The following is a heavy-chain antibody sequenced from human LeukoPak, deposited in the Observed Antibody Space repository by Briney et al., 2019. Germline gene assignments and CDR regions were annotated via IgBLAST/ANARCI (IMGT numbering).Heavy chain of an antibody. V-gene: IGHV4-34*01. CDR3: ARDELAVAGTHIFDY. CDR1: GGSIRSYY. Sequence: SETLSLTCTVSGGSIRSYYWSWIRQPPGKGLEWIGEINHSGSTNYNPSLKSRVTISVDTSKNQFSLKLSSVTAADTAVYYCARDELAVAGTHIFDYWGQGTLVTVSS. CDR2: INHSGST. D-gene: IGHD6-19*01. J-gene: IGHJ4*02.